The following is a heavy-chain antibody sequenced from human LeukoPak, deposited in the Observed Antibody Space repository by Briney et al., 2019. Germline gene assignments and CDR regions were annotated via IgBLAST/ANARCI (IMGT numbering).Heavy chain of an antibody. CDR1: GFVFSGNG. D-gene: IGHD3-10*01. CDR3: ARGPSVLGAIDN. Sequence: GGSLRLSCVASGFVFSGNGMHWVRQAPGKGLEWVAVIWFDGSNQYYADSVRGRLTISRDNSKNTLYLQMNSLRAEDTAIYFCARGPSVLGAIDNWGQGTLVAVSS. J-gene: IGHJ4*02. CDR2: IWFDGSNQ. V-gene: IGHV3-33*01.